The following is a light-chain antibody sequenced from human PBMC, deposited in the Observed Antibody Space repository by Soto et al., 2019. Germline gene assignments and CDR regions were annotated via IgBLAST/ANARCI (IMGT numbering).Light chain of an antibody. CDR3: HQRQSWPLT. J-gene: IGKJ1*01. V-gene: IGKV3-11*01. CDR2: QTS. CDR1: QYINTR. Sequence: IELTPSPATLSSFPGYGETFSCRASQYINTRLAWYQHIPGQAPRLLIYQTSLRSAGIPARFSDSGSGTDFTLTISDVQTEDFALCYCHQRQSWPLTFGQGTTLDIK.